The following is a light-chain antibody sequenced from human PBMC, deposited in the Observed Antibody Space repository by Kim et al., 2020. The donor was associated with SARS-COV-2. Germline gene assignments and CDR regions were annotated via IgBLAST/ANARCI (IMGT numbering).Light chain of an antibody. CDR1: QGLSSN. CDR2: GAS. V-gene: IGKV3-15*01. J-gene: IGKJ1*01. CDR3: QQYNNWPRWT. Sequence: EIVMTQSPATLSVSPGERATLSCRASQGLSSNLAWYQQKPGQAPRLLIFGASTRATGIPARFSGSVSGTEFTLTISSLQSEDFAIYYCQQYNNWPRWTCGQWTKVDIK.